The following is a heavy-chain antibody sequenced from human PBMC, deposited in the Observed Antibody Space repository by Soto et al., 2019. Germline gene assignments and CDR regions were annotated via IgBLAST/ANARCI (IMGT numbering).Heavy chain of an antibody. CDR3: ARTYSSGWGLDY. CDR1: GFTFSSYS. D-gene: IGHD6-19*01. V-gene: IGHV3-21*01. CDR2: ISSSSSYI. Sequence: EVQLVESGGGLVKPGGSLRLSCAASGFTFSSYSMNWVRQAPGKGLEWVSSISSSSSYIYYADSVKGRFTISRDNDKNSLYLQMNSLRAEDTAVYYCARTYSSGWGLDYWGQGTLVTVSS. J-gene: IGHJ4*02.